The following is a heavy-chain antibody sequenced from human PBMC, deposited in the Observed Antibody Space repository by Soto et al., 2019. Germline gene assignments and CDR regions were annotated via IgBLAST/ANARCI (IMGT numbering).Heavy chain of an antibody. J-gene: IGHJ4*02. CDR1: GYTFTSYA. D-gene: IGHD6-13*01. V-gene: IGHV1-3*01. CDR3: ARVRIAAAAPFDY. Sequence: GASVKVSCKASGYTFTSYAMHWVRQAPGQRLEWMGWINAGNGNTKYSQKFQGRVTITADESTSTAYMELSSLRSEDTAVYYCARVRIAAAAPFDYWGQGTLVTVSS. CDR2: INAGNGNT.